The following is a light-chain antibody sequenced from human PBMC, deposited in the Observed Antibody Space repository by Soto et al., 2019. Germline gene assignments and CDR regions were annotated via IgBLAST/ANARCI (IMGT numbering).Light chain of an antibody. CDR2: DVS. V-gene: IGLV2-14*01. CDR3: SSYTSSSTLYV. Sequence: QSVLNQPASVSGSPGQSLPISCTGTSSDVGGYNYVSWYQQHPGKAPKLMIYDVSNRPSGVSNRFSGSKSGNTASLTISGLQAEDEADYYCSSYTSSSTLYVFGTGTKVTVL. CDR1: SSDVGGYNY. J-gene: IGLJ1*01.